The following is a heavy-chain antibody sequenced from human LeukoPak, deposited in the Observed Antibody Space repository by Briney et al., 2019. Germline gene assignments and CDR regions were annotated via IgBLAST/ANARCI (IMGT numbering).Heavy chain of an antibody. V-gene: IGHV1-46*01. CDR3: AREGIVVVPAAKAYYYYYMDV. J-gene: IGHJ6*03. CDR1: GYTFTSYY. Sequence: GASVKVSCKASGYTFTSYYMHWVRQAPGQGLEWMGNINPSGGSTSYAQKFQGRVTMTTDTSTSTAYMELRSLRSDDTAVYYCAREGIVVVPAAKAYYYYYMDVWGKGTTVTVSS. D-gene: IGHD2-2*01. CDR2: INPSGGST.